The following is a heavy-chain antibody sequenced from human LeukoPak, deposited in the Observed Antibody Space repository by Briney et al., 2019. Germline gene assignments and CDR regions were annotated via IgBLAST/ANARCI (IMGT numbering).Heavy chain of an antibody. CDR3: AKAFDYYDTSGYSHFDY. J-gene: IGHJ4*02. CDR2: ISYDGSNK. CDR1: GFTFSSYG. D-gene: IGHD3-22*01. V-gene: IGHV3-30*18. Sequence: GGSLRLSCAASGFTFSSYGMHWVRQAPGKGLEWVAVISYDGSNKYYADSVKGRFTISGDNSKNTLYLQMNSLRAEDTAVYYCAKAFDYYDTSGYSHFDYWGQGTLVTVSS.